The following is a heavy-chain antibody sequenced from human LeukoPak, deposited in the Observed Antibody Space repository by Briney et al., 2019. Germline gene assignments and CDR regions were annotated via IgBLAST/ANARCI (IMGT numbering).Heavy chain of an antibody. V-gene: IGHV4-59*08. CDR3: ARQLPTAAADTRGYFDY. Sequence: SETLSLTCSVSGGSIRNYYWSWIRQPPGKTLEWIGYTFNGGTTDNNPSLKGRVTISVDTSNNQFSLKLTSVTAADAAVYFCARQLPTAAADTRGYFDYWGQGTVVTVSS. D-gene: IGHD6-25*01. CDR2: TFNGGTT. J-gene: IGHJ4*02. CDR1: GGSIRNYY.